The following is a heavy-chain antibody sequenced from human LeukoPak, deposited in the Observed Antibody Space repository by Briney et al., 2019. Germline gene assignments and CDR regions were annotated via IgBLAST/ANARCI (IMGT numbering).Heavy chain of an antibody. V-gene: IGHV4-4*07. D-gene: IGHD4-17*01. Sequence: SETLSLTCSVSGGSLNDFYWSWIRQSAGRGLEWIGRVHSSGRTHYSPLFNSRVIVSADTSKNQFSLRLNSVTAADTAVYYCARGPTVTTGYYYYYGMDVWGQGTTVTVSS. CDR2: VHSSGRT. J-gene: IGHJ6*02. CDR1: GGSLNDFY. CDR3: ARGPTVTTGYYYYYGMDV.